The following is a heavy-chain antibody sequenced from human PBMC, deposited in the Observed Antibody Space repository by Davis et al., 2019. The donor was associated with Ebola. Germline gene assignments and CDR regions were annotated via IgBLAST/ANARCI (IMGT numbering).Heavy chain of an antibody. CDR2: IYYSGST. D-gene: IGHD3-16*01. J-gene: IGHJ4*02. CDR1: GGSISSSSYY. Sequence: PSETLSLTCTVSGGSISSSSYYWGWIRQPPGKGLEWIGSIYYSGSTYYNPSLKSRVTISVDTSKNQFSLKLSSVTAADTAVYYCARHTFGDDYVWGSRPYYFDYWGQGTLVTVSS. V-gene: IGHV4-39*01. CDR3: ARHTFGDDYVWGSRPYYFDY.